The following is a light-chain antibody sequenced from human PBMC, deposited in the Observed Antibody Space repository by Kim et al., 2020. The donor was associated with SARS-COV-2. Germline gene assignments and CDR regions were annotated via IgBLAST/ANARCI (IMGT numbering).Light chain of an antibody. CDR2: QDK. J-gene: IGLJ2*01. V-gene: IGLV3-1*01. Sequence: GSPGQAASITCSGDQLGDKYVCWYQQRPGQSPVLVIYQDKNRPSGIPERFSGSNSGNTATLTISGTQAMDEADYYCQAWDTTVVFGGGTQLTVL. CDR3: QAWDTTVV. CDR1: QLGDKY.